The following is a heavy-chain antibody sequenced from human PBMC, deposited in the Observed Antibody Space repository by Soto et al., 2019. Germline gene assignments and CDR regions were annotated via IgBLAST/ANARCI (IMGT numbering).Heavy chain of an antibody. J-gene: IGHJ4*02. CDR1: GYTFTTYY. D-gene: IGHD2-8*02. Sequence: QVQLVQSGAEVKNPGASVKISCKASGYTFTTYYMHWLRQARGQGLEWMGIITPSSGSTRYEQKCQDRVTMTRDTSTSTVYMELGSLRSEYTAVYYCAMEVSTKTAPIDYWGQGTLVTVSS. CDR2: ITPSSGST. V-gene: IGHV1-46*01. CDR3: AMEVSTKTAPIDY.